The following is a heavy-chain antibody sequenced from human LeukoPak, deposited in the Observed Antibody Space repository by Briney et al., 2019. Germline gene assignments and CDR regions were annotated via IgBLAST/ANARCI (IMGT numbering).Heavy chain of an antibody. CDR3: ARVVGATPDY. V-gene: IGHV3-7*03. CDR2: IKQDGSEK. D-gene: IGHD1-26*01. CDR1: GFTFSSCW. J-gene: IGHJ4*02. Sequence: GGSLRLSCAASGFTFSSCWMSWVRQAPGKGLEWVANIKQDGSEKYYVDSVKGRFTISRDNAKNSLFLQMNSLRAEDTAVYYCARVVGATPDYWGRGTLVTVSS.